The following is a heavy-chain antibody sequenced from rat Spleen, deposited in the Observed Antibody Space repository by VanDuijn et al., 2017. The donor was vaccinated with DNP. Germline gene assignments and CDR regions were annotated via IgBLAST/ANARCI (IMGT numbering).Heavy chain of an antibody. V-gene: IGHV2-16*01. D-gene: IGHD1-12*02. J-gene: IGHJ4*01. CDR2: VWSGGSR. CDR3: ARFIAGYYFDGGYYPTMDA. Sequence: QVQLKESGPGLMQPSQTLSLTCNVSGFSLTNFGITWVRQPPGKGLEWVGTVWSGGSRGYNSALESRLTIVRDISKSQVLLQMHSLQTEDTAMYFCARFIAGYYFDGGYYPTMDAWGQGTSVTVSS. CDR1: GFSLTNFG.